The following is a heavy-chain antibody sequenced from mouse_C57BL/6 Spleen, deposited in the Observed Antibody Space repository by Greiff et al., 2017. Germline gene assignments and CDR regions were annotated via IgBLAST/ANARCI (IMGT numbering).Heavy chain of an antibody. Sequence: DVMLVESGGGLVKPGGSLKLSCAASGFTFSDYGMHWVRQAPEKGLEWVAYISSGSSTIYYADTVKGRFTISRDNAKNTLFLQMTSLRSEDTAMYYCARGPFITTVVAKADFDYWGQGTTLTVSS. D-gene: IGHD1-1*01. CDR1: GFTFSDYG. V-gene: IGHV5-17*01. CDR3: ARGPFITTVVAKADFDY. CDR2: ISSGSSTI. J-gene: IGHJ2*01.